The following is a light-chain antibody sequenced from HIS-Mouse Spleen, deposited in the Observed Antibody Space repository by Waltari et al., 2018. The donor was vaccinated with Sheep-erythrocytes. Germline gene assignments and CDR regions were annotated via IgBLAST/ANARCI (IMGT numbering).Light chain of an antibody. J-gene: IGLJ3*02. Sequence: QSALTQPASVSGSPGQPITLSCTGTRSHFWSYNLFSWYQQHPGKAPKLMIYEGSKRPSGVSNRFSGSKSGNTASLTISGLQAEDEADYYCCSYAGSSTPWVFGGGTKLTVL. CDR2: EGS. V-gene: IGLV2-23*01. CDR1: RSHFWSYNL. CDR3: CSYAGSSTPWV.